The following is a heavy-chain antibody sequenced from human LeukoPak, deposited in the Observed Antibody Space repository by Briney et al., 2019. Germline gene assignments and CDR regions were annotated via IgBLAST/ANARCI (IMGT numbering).Heavy chain of an antibody. D-gene: IGHD2-2*02. J-gene: IGHJ5*02. CDR2: IYTSGST. CDR1: GGSISSYY. V-gene: IGHV4-4*07. Sequence: PSETLSLTCTVSGGSISSYYWSWLRQPAGKGLEWIGRIYTSGSTNYNPSLKSRVTMSVDTSKNQFSLKLSSVTAADTAVYYCARDGVCSSTSCYRIPLGWFDPWGQGTLVTVSS. CDR3: ARDGVCSSTSCYRIPLGWFDP.